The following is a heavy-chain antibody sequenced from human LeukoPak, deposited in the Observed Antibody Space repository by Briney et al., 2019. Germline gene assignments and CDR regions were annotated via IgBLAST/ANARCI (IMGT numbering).Heavy chain of an antibody. J-gene: IGHJ3*01. CDR1: GFTSSNYA. CDR3: AKFLGATSVTDDALDA. D-gene: IGHD1-26*01. V-gene: IGHV3-23*01. Sequence: GGSLRLSCAASGFTSSNYAMSWVRQAPGKRLEWVSVINNSGEYTNYADSVRGRFTLSTDNTKNTMYLQMSSLRAEDTAIYYCAKFLGATSVTDDALDAWGQGTMVTV. CDR2: INNSGEYT.